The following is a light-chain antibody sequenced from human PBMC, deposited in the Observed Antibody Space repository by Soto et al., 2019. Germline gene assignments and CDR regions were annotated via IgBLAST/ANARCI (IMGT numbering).Light chain of an antibody. CDR3: QQYGSSAPIT. V-gene: IGKV3-20*01. CDR2: GAS. J-gene: IGKJ5*01. CDR1: QSVTKNN. Sequence: EIRLTQSPGTLSLYTGERATLSCRASQSVTKNNLNWYQQKPGQAPRLLIYGASIRATGIPDRFSGSGSETDFPLTISRIEPEDFALFYCQQYGSSAPITFGQGTRLEIK.